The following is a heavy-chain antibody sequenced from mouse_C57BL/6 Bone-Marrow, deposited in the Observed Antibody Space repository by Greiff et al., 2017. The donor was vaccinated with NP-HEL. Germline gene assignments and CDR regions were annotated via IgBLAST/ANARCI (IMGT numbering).Heavy chain of an antibody. CDR2: IVPGSGST. J-gene: IGHJ4*01. Sequence: VQLQQSGAELMKPGASVKLSCKATGYTFTGYWIEWVKQRPGHGLEWIGEIVPGSGSTNYNAKFKGKATFTADTSSNTAYLQLSSLTTEDSASYCCARLGLDYWGQGTSVTVSS. CDR3: ARLGLDY. CDR1: GYTFTGYW. V-gene: IGHV1-9*01.